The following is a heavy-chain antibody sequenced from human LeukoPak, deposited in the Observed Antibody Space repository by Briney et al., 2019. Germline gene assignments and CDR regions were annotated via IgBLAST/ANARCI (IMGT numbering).Heavy chain of an antibody. V-gene: IGHV4-34*01. CDR2: INHSGST. J-gene: IGHJ4*02. Sequence: SETLSLTCAVYGGSFSGYYWSWIRQPPGKGLEWIGEINHSGSTNYNPSLKSRVTISVDTSKNQFSLKLSSVTAADSAVYYCAKPRGRSSGYYYYFDYWGQGTLVTVSS. CDR1: GGSFSGYY. CDR3: AKPRGRSSGYYYYFDY. D-gene: IGHD3-22*01.